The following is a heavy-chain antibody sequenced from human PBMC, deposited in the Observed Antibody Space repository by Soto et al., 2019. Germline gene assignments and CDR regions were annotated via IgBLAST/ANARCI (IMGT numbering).Heavy chain of an antibody. CDR2: VNHVGST. Sequence: SETLSLTCAVHGGSLSGYYWSWIRQSPGRGLEWIGEVNHVGSTNYNPSLKSRVTVSLDTSKNQFSVRLTSVTAADTAVYYCATAVRRRAVGTNGYYLDTWRQGALVTVSS. V-gene: IGHV4-34*01. J-gene: IGHJ4*02. CDR1: GGSLSGYY. CDR3: ATAVRRRAVGTNGYYLDT. D-gene: IGHD6-13*01.